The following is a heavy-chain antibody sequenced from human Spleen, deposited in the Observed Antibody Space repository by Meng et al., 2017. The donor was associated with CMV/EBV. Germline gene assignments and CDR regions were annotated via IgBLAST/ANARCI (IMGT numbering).Heavy chain of an antibody. D-gene: IGHD3-3*01. J-gene: IGHJ4*02. CDR1: GGSISGYY. Sequence: CTVSGGSISGYYWTWIRQPAGKGLEWIGRIYTSGSTNYSPSLKSRVTMSMDTSKNQFSLKVRSLTAADTAVYFCARGSGGYRLKFDHWGQGALVTVSS. CDR3: ARGSGGYRLKFDH. V-gene: IGHV4-4*07. CDR2: IYTSGST.